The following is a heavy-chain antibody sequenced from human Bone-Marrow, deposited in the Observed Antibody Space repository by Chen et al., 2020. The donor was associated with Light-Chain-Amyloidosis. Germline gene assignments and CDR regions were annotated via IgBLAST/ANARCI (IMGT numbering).Heavy chain of an antibody. CDR1: SFDFSSNA. V-gene: IGHV3-33*01. J-gene: IGHJ2*01. Sequence: VVQPGGSMTLSCAPSSFDFSSNAMHWVRQAPGKGLEWVAVIWYDGSKKYYADSVKGRFTITKDNSKNTLFLQMDRLRAEDTAVYYCARAINAITRYWYFDLWGRGTRVTVSS. CDR2: IWYDGSKK. CDR3: ARAINAITRYWYFDL. D-gene: IGHD1-20*01.